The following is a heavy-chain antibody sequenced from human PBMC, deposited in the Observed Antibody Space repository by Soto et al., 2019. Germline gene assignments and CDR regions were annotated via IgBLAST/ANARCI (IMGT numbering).Heavy chain of an antibody. Sequence: QVQLIQTGGEVKKPGASVKVSCKASGYTLTSYDISWVRQAPGQGLEWMGWVSPHNGNTNYAQKFQGRVTMTTDTSASTAYMELRSLRSDDTAMYYCARGPDNYGSANFDYWGQGTLVTVSS. J-gene: IGHJ4*02. D-gene: IGHD5-18*01. CDR1: GYTLTSYD. V-gene: IGHV1-18*01. CDR3: ARGPDNYGSANFDY. CDR2: VSPHNGNT.